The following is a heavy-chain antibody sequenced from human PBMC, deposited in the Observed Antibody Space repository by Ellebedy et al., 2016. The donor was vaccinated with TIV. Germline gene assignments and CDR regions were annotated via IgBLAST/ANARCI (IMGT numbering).Heavy chain of an antibody. CDR1: GFTFSNTW. V-gene: IGHV3-15*01. CDR2: IKSKTDGGTT. J-gene: IGHJ4*02. D-gene: IGHD2-15*01. Sequence: GESLKISCAASGFTFSNTWMSWVRQAPGKGLEWVGRIKSKTDGGTTDYDAPVKGRFTISRDDSKNTLYLQMDSLETEDTAVYFCTTGVCSGGSCPFDFWGQGTLVTVSS. CDR3: TTGVCSGGSCPFDF.